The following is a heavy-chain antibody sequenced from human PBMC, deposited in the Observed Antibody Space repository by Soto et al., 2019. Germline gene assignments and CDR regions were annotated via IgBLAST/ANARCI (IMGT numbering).Heavy chain of an antibody. D-gene: IGHD3-9*01. CDR3: AKASLDSAYYMDV. V-gene: IGHV3-9*01. CDR1: GFTFDDYA. CDR2: ITWNSGSI. J-gene: IGHJ6*03. Sequence: EAHLVESGGGLVQPGRSLRLSCAASGFTFDDYAMHWVRQAPGKGLEWVSGITWNSGSIGYADSVKGRFTISRDNAKNSLYLQMNSLRAEDTALYYCAKASLDSAYYMDVWGKGTTVTVSS.